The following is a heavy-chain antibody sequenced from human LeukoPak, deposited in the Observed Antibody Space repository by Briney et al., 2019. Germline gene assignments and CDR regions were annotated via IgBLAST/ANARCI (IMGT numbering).Heavy chain of an antibody. V-gene: IGHV3-21*06. CDR3: ARDLSLGMPGGFDF. J-gene: IGHJ4*02. CDR2: ISSVSDYI. Sequence: GGSLRPSWLPPGSTYGRYSMNWVRQAPGKGLEWVFTISSVSDYIYHADSVRGRFTISRDNARNSLYLQMNSLRAEDTAVYYCARDLSLGMPGGFDFWGQGILVTVSS. D-gene: IGHD2-2*01. CDR1: GSTYGRYS.